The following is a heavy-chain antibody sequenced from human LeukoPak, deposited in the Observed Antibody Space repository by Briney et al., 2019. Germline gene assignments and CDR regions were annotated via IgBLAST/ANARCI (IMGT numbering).Heavy chain of an antibody. V-gene: IGHV3-21*01. D-gene: IGHD1-26*01. J-gene: IGHJ4*02. Sequence: PGGSLRLSCAASGFTFSSYSMNWVRQAPGKGLEWVSSISSSSSYIYYADSVKGRFTISRDNAKNSLYLQMNSLRAEDTAVYYCAREGRYSGSYLFWGQGTLITVSS. CDR1: GFTFSSYS. CDR3: AREGRYSGSYLF. CDR2: ISSSSSYI.